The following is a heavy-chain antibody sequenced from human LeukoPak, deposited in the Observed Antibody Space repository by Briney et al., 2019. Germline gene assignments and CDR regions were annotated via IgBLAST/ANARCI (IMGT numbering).Heavy chain of an antibody. Sequence: SETLSLTCTVSGGSISSSSYYCAWIRQPPGKGLEWIGSINYSGSTYYNPSLKSRVAMSVDMSKNQFSLKLSSVTAADAAMYYGARYSYRPNWFDPWGQGTLVTVSS. V-gene: IGHV4-39*01. J-gene: IGHJ5*02. D-gene: IGHD1-26*01. CDR1: GGSISSSSYY. CDR2: INYSGST. CDR3: ARYSYRPNWFDP.